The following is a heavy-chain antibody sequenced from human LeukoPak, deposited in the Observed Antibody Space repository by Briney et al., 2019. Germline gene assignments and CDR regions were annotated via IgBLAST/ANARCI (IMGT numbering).Heavy chain of an antibody. D-gene: IGHD3-22*01. Sequence: SVKVSCKASGGTFSSYAISWVRQAPGQGLEWMGGIIPIFGTANYAQKFQGGVTITADESTSTAYMELSSLRSEDTAVYYCARRPYYYDSSGYVDWGQGTLVTVSS. CDR1: GGTFSSYA. J-gene: IGHJ4*02. CDR3: ARRPYYYDSSGYVD. CDR2: IIPIFGTA. V-gene: IGHV1-69*01.